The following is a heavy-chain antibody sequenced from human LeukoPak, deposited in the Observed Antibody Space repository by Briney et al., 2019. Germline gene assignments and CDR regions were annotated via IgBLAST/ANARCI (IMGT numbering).Heavy chain of an antibody. D-gene: IGHD1-26*01. Sequence: ASVTVSCKASAYTLTGYYMHWVRQAPGQGREWMGLINPHSGGTNDAQKFQGRVTMTRDTSISTAYMELSRLRSDDTAVYYCARDVGATDAFDIWGQGTMVTVSS. CDR1: AYTLTGYY. V-gene: IGHV1-2*06. CDR3: ARDVGATDAFDI. CDR2: INPHSGGT. J-gene: IGHJ3*02.